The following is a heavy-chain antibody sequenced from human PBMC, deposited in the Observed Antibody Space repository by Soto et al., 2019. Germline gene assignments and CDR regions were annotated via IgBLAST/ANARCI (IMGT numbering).Heavy chain of an antibody. CDR1: GFSFSGYW. CDR2: ISSDESDT. D-gene: IGHD4-17*01. CDR3: LRGGPIKVPPTEPGGH. Sequence: GGSLRLSCAASGFSFSGYWMHWVRHAAGKGLQWVSRISSDESDTSYADSVEGRFTISRDNDKNTLYLQMNSLRVEDTAVYYFLRGGPIKVPPTEPGGHGGRGTLVTVSS. V-gene: IGHV3-74*01. J-gene: IGHJ4*02.